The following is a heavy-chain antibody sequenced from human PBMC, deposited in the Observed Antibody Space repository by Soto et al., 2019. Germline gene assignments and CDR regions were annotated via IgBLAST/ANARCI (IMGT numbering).Heavy chain of an antibody. D-gene: IGHD6-19*01. CDR3: ARDAEQWLVDGAFDI. Sequence: ASVKVSCKASGYTFTSYYMHWVRQAPGQGLEWMGIINPSGGSTSYAQKFQGRVTMTRDTSTSTVYMELSSLRSEDTAVYYCARDAEQWLVDGAFDIWGQGTMVTVSS. V-gene: IGHV1-46*01. CDR2: INPSGGST. CDR1: GYTFTSYY. J-gene: IGHJ3*02.